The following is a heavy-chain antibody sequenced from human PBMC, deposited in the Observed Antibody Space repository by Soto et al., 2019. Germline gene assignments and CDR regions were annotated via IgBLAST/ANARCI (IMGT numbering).Heavy chain of an antibody. Sequence: GGSLRLSCAASGFTVSSNSMSWVRQAPGKGLEWVSLIYTDGGTYYGDSVKGRFTISRDTSKNTLSLQMTSLRADDTAVYYCARDNSMLGAPFHYWGQGTLVTVSS. V-gene: IGHV3-53*01. CDR2: IYTDGGT. J-gene: IGHJ4*02. D-gene: IGHD3-16*01. CDR1: GFTVSSNS. CDR3: ARDNSMLGAPFHY.